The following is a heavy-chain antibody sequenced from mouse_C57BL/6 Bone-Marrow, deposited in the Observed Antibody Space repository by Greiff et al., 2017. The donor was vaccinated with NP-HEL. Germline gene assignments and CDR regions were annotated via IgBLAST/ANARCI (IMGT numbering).Heavy chain of an antibody. V-gene: IGHV10-1*01. CDR2: IRSKSNNYAT. D-gene: IGHD1-1*01. J-gene: IGHJ1*03. Sequence: EVQGVESGGGLVQPKGSLKLSCAASGFSFNTYAMNWVRQAPGKGLEWVARIRSKSNNYATYYADSVKDRFTISRDDSESMLYLQMNNLKTEDTAMYYCVRITTVVPPVWGTGTTVTVSS. CDR1: GFSFNTYA. CDR3: VRITTVVPPV.